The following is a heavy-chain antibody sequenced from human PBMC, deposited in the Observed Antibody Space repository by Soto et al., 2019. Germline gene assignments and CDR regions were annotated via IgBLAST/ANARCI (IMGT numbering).Heavy chain of an antibody. CDR2: IYHSGST. CDR1: GGTISSGGHY. V-gene: IGHV4-30-2*01. Sequence: SETLSVTCTVSGGTISSGGHYWSWIRQHPGKGLEWIGYIYHSGSTYYNPSLKSRVTISVDRSKNQFSLKLSSVTAADTSVYYCAAGGGLPRYYWGQGTLVTVSS. D-gene: IGHD5-12*01. J-gene: IGHJ4*02. CDR3: AAGGGLPRYY.